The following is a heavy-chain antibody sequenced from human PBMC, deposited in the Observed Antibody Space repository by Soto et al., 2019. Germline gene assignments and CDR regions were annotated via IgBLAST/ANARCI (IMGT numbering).Heavy chain of an antibody. CDR1: GYTFTSYD. V-gene: IGHV1-8*01. D-gene: IGHD2-2*01. CDR2: MNPNSGNT. J-gene: IGHJ5*02. CDR3: ARAHRYCSSTSCYAGNWFDP. Sequence: QVQLVQSGAEVKKPGASVKVSCKASGYTFTSYDIHWVRQATGQGLEWMGWMNPNSGNTGYAQKFQGRVTMTRNTSISTAYMELSSLRSEDTAVYYCARAHRYCSSTSCYAGNWFDPWGQGTLVTVSS.